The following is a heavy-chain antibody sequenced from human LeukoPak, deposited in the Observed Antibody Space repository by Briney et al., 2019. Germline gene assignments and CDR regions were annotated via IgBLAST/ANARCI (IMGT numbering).Heavy chain of an antibody. D-gene: IGHD1-26*01. J-gene: IGHJ3*02. Sequence: GGSLRLSCAASGFTFSNYWMHWVRQAPGKGLEWVSSISTSSIYIYYADSVKGRFTISRDNAKNSLYLQMNSLRAEDTAVYYCARNLYTMGSTDAFDIWGQGTMVTVSS. V-gene: IGHV3-21*01. CDR2: ISTSSIYI. CDR3: ARNLYTMGSTDAFDI. CDR1: GFTFSNYW.